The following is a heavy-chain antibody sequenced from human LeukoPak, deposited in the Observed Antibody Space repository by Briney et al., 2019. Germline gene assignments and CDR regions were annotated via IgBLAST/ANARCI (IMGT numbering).Heavy chain of an antibody. V-gene: IGHV3-9*01. D-gene: IGHD6-19*01. Sequence: GGSLRLSCAASGFTFDDYAMHWVRQAPGKGLEWVSGISWNSGSIGYADSVKGRFTISRDNAKNSLYLQMNSLRAEDTALYYCAKIHSSGFFDYWGQGTLVTVSS. CDR2: ISWNSGSI. J-gene: IGHJ4*02. CDR1: GFTFDDYA. CDR3: AKIHSSGFFDY.